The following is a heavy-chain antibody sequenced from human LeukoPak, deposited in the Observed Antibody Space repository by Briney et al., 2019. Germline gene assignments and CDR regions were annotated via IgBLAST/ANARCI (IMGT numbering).Heavy chain of an antibody. CDR2: IIPIFGTA. V-gene: IGHV1-69*13. D-gene: IGHD6-6*01. CDR1: GGSFSSYA. CDR3: ARDLEVSSSSGGY. J-gene: IGHJ4*02. Sequence: ASVKVSCKASGGSFSSYAISWVRQAPGQGLEGMGGIIPIFGTANYAQKFQGRVTITVDESTSTAYMELSSLRSEDTAVYYCARDLEVSSSSGGYWGQGTLVTVSS.